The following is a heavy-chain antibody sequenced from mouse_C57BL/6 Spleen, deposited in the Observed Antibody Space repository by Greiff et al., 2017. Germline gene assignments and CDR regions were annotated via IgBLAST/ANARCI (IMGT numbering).Heavy chain of an antibody. CDR3: TTLGDRGY. Sequence: EVQLQQSGAELVRPGASVKLSCTASGFNIKDDYMHWVKQRPEQGLEWIGWIDPENGDTEYASKFQGKATITADTSSNTAYLQLSSLTSEDTAVYYCTTLGDRGYWGQGTTLTVSS. V-gene: IGHV14-4*01. CDR1: GFNIKDDY. CDR2: IDPENGDT. J-gene: IGHJ2*01.